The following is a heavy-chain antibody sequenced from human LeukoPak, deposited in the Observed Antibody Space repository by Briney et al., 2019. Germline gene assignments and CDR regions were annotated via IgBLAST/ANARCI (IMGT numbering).Heavy chain of an antibody. D-gene: IGHD6-19*01. CDR1: GGSISSYY. CDR3: ARDRGQQWLVIGPDAFDI. V-gene: IGHV4-59*01. CDR2: IYYSGTT. J-gene: IGHJ3*02. Sequence: KSSETLSLTCTVSGGSISSYYWSWIRQPPGKGLEWIGYIYYSGTTNYNPSLRSRVTISVDTSKNQFSLKLSPVTAADTAVYYCARDRGQQWLVIGPDAFDIWGQGAMVTVSS.